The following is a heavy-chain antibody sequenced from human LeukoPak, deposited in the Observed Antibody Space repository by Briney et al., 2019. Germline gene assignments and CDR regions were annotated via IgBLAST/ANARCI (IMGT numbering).Heavy chain of an antibody. D-gene: IGHD3-22*01. CDR1: GLTFSSYA. J-gene: IGHJ4*02. Sequence: PGGSLRLSCAVSGLTFSSYARRWVRQAPGKGLEGVLVISGSGGTIYYADSVKGRFTISRDNSKNMLYLQMNSLRAEDTAVYYCAKGDSSGYPYYFDYWGQGTLVTVSS. V-gene: IGHV3-23*01. CDR3: AKGDSSGYPYYFDY. CDR2: ISGSGGTI.